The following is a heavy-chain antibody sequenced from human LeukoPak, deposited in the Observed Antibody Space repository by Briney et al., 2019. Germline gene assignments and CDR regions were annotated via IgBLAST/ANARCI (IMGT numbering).Heavy chain of an antibody. D-gene: IGHD5-18*01. Sequence: SVKVSCKASGGTFSSYAISWVRQAPGQGLEWMGGIIPIFGTANYAQKFQGRVTITADESTSTAYMELSSLRSEDTAVYYCATAGLWLHYFDYWGQGTLVTVSS. CDR1: GGTFSSYA. CDR2: IIPIFGTA. J-gene: IGHJ4*02. CDR3: ATAGLWLHYFDY. V-gene: IGHV1-69*13.